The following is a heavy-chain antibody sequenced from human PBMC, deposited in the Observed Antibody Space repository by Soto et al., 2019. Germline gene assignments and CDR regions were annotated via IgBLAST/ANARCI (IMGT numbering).Heavy chain of an antibody. CDR3: ARTPTSYDDFWSGYYRGLFDY. CDR1: GYTFTSYG. V-gene: IGHV1-18*01. J-gene: IGHJ4*02. D-gene: IGHD3-3*01. CDR2: ISAYNGNT. Sequence: ASVKVSCKASGYTFTSYGISWVRQAPGQGLEWMGWISAYNGNTNYAQKLQGRVTMTTDTSTSTAYMELRSLRSDDTAVYYCARTPTSYDDFWSGYYRGLFDYWGQGTLVTVS.